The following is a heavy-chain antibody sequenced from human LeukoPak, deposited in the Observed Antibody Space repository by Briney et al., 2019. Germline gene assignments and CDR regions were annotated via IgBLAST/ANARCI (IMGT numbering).Heavy chain of an antibody. V-gene: IGHV4-39*07. CDR3: APVGGNWFDP. D-gene: IGHD4-23*01. J-gene: IGHJ5*02. CDR2: IYYSGST. CDR1: GGSISSYY. Sequence: SETLSLTCTVSGGSISSYYWGWIRQPPGKGLEWIGSIYYSGSTYYNPSLKSRVTISVDTSKNQFSLKLSSVTAADTAVYYCAPVGGNWFDPWGQGTLVTVSS.